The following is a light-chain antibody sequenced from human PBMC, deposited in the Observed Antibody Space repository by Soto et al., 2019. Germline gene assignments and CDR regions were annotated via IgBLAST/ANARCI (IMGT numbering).Light chain of an antibody. J-gene: IGKJ5*01. CDR2: DVS. CDR3: QQRNYWQVT. Sequence: EIVLTQSPVTLSLSPGERATLSCRASQSVDSYLAWYQQKPGQAPRLLIYDVSNRATGIPARFSGSGSGTDFTLTISSLEPEDFAVYYCQQRNYWQVTFCHGTRLEI. CDR1: QSVDSY. V-gene: IGKV3-11*01.